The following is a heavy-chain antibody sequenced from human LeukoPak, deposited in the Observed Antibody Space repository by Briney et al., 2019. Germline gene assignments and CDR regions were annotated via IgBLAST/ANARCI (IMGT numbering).Heavy chain of an antibody. CDR2: ITSDGGST. V-gene: IGHV3-23*01. CDR1: GFTFSSYA. J-gene: IGHJ5*02. D-gene: IGHD2-21*02. Sequence: GGSLRLSCAASGFTFSSYAMTGGRQAPGKGLEWVSGITSDGGSTFYADSVKGRFTISRDNSKNTLYLQTDSLRDEDTGVYYCAEGHYPDAYCAGDCYYSSWGQGTLVTVSS. CDR3: AEGHYPDAYCAGDCYYSS.